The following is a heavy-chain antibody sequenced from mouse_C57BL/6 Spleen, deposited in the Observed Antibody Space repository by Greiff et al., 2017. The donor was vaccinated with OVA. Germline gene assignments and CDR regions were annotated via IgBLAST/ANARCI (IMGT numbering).Heavy chain of an antibody. CDR1: GYTFTEYT. Sequence: QVQLQQSGAELVKPGASVKLSCKASGYTFTEYTIHWVKQRSGQGLEWIGWFYPGSGSIKYNEKFKDKATLTADKSSSTVYMELSRLTSEDSAVYFCARHEEGTLDYGNYGYAMDYWGQGTSVTVSS. J-gene: IGHJ4*01. CDR2: FYPGSGSI. D-gene: IGHD2-1*01. CDR3: ARHEEGTLDYGNYGYAMDY. V-gene: IGHV1-62-2*01.